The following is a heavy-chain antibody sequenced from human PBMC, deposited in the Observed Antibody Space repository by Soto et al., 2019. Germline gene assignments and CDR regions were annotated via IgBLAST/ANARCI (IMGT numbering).Heavy chain of an antibody. Sequence: QPGGSLRLSCAASGFTFSSYAMSWVRQAPGKGLEWVSAISGSGGSTYYADSVKGRFTISRDNSKNTLYLQMNSLRAEDTAVYYCAKCLAMIVLREDYYGMDVWGQGTTVTVSS. CDR1: GFTFSSYA. J-gene: IGHJ6*02. CDR3: AKCLAMIVLREDYYGMDV. D-gene: IGHD3-22*01. CDR2: ISGSGGST. V-gene: IGHV3-23*01.